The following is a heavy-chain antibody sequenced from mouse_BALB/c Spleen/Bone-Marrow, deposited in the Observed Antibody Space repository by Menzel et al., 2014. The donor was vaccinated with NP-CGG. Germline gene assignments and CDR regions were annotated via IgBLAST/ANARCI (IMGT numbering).Heavy chain of an antibody. V-gene: IGHV1-20*02. CDR1: GYSFTGYF. D-gene: IGHD1-1*01. CDR3: AREGGYYYGSSPYFDV. J-gene: IGHJ1*01. Sequence: VQLKESGPELVKPGASVKISCKASGYSFTGYFTNWVMQSHGKSLEWIGRINPYNGDTFYNQKFKGKATLTVDKSSSXAHMELRSLASEDSAVYYCAREGGYYYGSSPYFDVWGAGTTVTVSS. CDR2: INPYNGDT.